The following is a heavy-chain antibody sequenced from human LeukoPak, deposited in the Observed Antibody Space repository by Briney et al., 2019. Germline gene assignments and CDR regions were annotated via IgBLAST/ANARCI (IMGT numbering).Heavy chain of an antibody. V-gene: IGHV1-2*02. Sequence: GASVKVSCKASGYTFTAYYMYWVRQAPGQGLEWMGWINPNSGVTNYAQKFRGRVTMTRDTSITTAYMELSSLRSDDTAMYYCATLRRSGWYIGDWGQGTLVTVSS. CDR2: INPNSGVT. CDR3: ATLRRSGWYIGD. J-gene: IGHJ4*02. CDR1: GYTFTAYY. D-gene: IGHD6-19*01.